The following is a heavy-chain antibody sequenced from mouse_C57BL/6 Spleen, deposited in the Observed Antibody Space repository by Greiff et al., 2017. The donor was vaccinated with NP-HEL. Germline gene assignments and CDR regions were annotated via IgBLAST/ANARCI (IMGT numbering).Heavy chain of an antibody. CDR3: ARRGHYYGSSWDY. CDR1: GYTFTSYW. D-gene: IGHD1-1*01. CDR2: IYPSDSET. Sequence: QVHVKQPGAELVRPGSSVKLSCKASGYTFTSYWMDWVKQRPGQGLEWIGNIYPSDSETHYNQKFKDKATLTVDKSSSTAYMQLSSLTSEDSAVYYCARRGHYYGSSWDYWGQGTTLTVSS. V-gene: IGHV1-61*01. J-gene: IGHJ2*01.